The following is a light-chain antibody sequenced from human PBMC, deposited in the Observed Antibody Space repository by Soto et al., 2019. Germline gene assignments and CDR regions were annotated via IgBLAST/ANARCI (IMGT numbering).Light chain of an antibody. Sequence: DIQMTQSPSSVSVSAGDRVIITCRASQDIDRWLAWYQQRPGKATKLLLYCAFNLQSGVPSRFSGSGSGTDYTLTISSLQPEDVATYYCQQAKRPPYTFGQGTKLEIK. CDR1: QDIDRW. CDR2: CAF. CDR3: QQAKRPPYT. J-gene: IGKJ2*01. V-gene: IGKV1-12*01.